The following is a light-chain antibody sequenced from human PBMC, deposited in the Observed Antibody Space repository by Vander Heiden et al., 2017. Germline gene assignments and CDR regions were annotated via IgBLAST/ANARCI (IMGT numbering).Light chain of an antibody. Sequence: EIVLTQSPATLSLSPRERATLPCRASQSVISYLSWYQQKPGQDPRLLIDYASNRATSIPARFIGSGSGTDCTLTISSLEPEEFVVNYCQQRSNWPPITFGQGTQLEIK. CDR2: YAS. V-gene: IGKV3-11*01. CDR3: QQRSNWPPIT. CDR1: QSVISY. J-gene: IGKJ5*01.